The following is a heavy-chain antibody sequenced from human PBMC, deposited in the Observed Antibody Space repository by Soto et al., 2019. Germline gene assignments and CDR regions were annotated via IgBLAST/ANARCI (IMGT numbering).Heavy chain of an antibody. V-gene: IGHV1-18*01. CDR2: ISAYNGNT. D-gene: IGHD3-9*01. J-gene: IGHJ4*02. Sequence: ASVKVSCKASGYTFTSYGISWVRQAPGQGLEWMGWISAYNGNTNYAQKLQGRVTMTTDTSTSTAYMELRSLRSDATAVYYCARGYDILTGYYSPASTPDYWGRGTLVTVSS. CDR3: ARGYDILTGYYSPASTPDY. CDR1: GYTFTSYG.